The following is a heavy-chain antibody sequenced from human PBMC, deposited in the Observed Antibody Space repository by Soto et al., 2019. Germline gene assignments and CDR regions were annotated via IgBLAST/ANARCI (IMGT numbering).Heavy chain of an antibody. J-gene: IGHJ4*02. Sequence: PSETLSLTCTVSGGSISSSSYYWGWIRQPPGKGLEWIGSIYYSGSTYYNPSLKRRVTISVDTSKNQFSLKLISVTAADMAVYYCARRPGTDWNPPFYYFDYWGQGTLVTVSS. CDR1: GGSISSSSYY. CDR3: ARRPGTDWNPPFYYFDY. V-gene: IGHV4-39*01. CDR2: IYYSGST. D-gene: IGHD1-1*01.